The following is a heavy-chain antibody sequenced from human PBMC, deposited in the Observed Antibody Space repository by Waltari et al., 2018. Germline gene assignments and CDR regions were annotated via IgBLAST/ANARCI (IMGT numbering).Heavy chain of an antibody. V-gene: IGHV4-4*07. Sequence: QVQLQESGPGLVKASETLSLTCTVSGGSISNYYWNWIRQPAGKGLEWIGRIYASGSTTYNPSLTSRVTMSIDTSKNQFSLKLTSVTAADTAVYYCARDRWDSGDPFDCWGQGTLVTVSS. CDR1: GGSISNYY. CDR2: IYASGST. D-gene: IGHD4-17*01. J-gene: IGHJ4*02. CDR3: ARDRWDSGDPFDC.